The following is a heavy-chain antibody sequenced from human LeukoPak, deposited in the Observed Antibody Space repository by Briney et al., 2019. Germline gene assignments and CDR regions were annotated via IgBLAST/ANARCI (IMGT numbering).Heavy chain of an antibody. CDR3: ATESGYFDSGGYFDS. V-gene: IGHV3-53*01. CDR1: GFSVSSKY. CDR2: IYRDGRT. D-gene: IGHD3-22*01. Sequence: PGGSLRLSCAASGFSVSSKYMSWVRQAPGKGLEWVSVIYRDGRTYYADSVKGRFTISRDNSKNTLYLQMNSLRAEDTALYYCATESGYFDSGGYFDSWGQGTLVTVSP. J-gene: IGHJ4*02.